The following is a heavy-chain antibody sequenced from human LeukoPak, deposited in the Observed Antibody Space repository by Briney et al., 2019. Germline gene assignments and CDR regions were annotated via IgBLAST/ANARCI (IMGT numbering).Heavy chain of an antibody. D-gene: IGHD3-3*01. Sequence: VKVSCKLSGNTLRELPIQWVRQEGGKGLEWMAGFDPENAEIVYAQKFQGRVTMTEDTSTNTAYMESTSLTSDDTALYYCATRGSDFWSGFDYWGQGTQVTVSS. CDR2: FDPENAEI. CDR1: GNTLRELP. J-gene: IGHJ4*02. V-gene: IGHV1-24*01. CDR3: ATRGSDFWSGFDY.